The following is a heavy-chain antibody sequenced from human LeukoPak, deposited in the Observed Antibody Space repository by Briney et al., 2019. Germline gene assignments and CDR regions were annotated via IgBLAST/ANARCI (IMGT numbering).Heavy chain of an antibody. D-gene: IGHD4-17*01. Sequence: PSETLSLTCTVSGDSISTDDYYWSWIRQPAGKGLEWIGRFSASGNGNYNPSLKSRLTMSVDTSKNQFSLKLSSVTAADTAVYYCARVADHDYYDYMLNYWGQGTLVTVSS. CDR3: ARVADHDYYDYMLNY. CDR1: GDSISTDDYY. V-gene: IGHV4-61*02. J-gene: IGHJ4*02. CDR2: FSASGNG.